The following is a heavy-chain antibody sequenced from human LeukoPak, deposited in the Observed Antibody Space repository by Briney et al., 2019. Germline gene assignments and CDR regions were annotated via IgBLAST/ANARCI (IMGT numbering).Heavy chain of an antibody. CDR1: GFTFSNYW. CDR3: ARAQWISGVVINGPKDY. Sequence: PGGSLRLSCTASGFTFSNYWMQWVRQVPGKGLVWVSRIHKTGSTTTYADSVQGRFTISRDNAKNTLYMQMNSLRAEDTAVYYCARAQWISGVVINGPKDYWGQGTLVTVSS. CDR2: IHKTGSTT. D-gene: IGHD3-3*01. V-gene: IGHV3-74*01. J-gene: IGHJ4*02.